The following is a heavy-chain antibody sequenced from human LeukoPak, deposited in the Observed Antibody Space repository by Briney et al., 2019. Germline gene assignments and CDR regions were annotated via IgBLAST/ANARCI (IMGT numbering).Heavy chain of an antibody. CDR1: GFTFSSYL. J-gene: IGHJ4*02. CDR2: IKQDGSEK. V-gene: IGHV3-7*01. D-gene: IGHD2-15*01. CDR3: ARFCSGGSCYSNRFDY. Sequence: PGGSLRLSCAASGFTFSSYLMSWVRQAPGKGLEWVANIKQDGSEKYYVDSVKGRFTISRDDAKNSLYLQMNSLRAEDTAVYYCARFCSGGSCYSNRFDYWGQGTLVTVSS.